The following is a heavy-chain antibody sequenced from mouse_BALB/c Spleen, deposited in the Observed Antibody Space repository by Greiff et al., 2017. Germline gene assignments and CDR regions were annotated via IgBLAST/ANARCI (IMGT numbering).Heavy chain of an antibody. Sequence: VQLQQSGAELVKPGASVKLSCTASGFNIKDTYMHWVKQRPEQGLEWIGRFDPANGNTKYDPKFQGKATITADTSSNTAYLQLSSLTSEDTAVYYCARGGLPRGWYFDVWGAGTTVTVSS. V-gene: IGHV14-3*02. D-gene: IGHD3-1*01. CDR3: ARGGLPRGWYFDV. CDR1: GFNIKDTY. J-gene: IGHJ1*01. CDR2: FDPANGNT.